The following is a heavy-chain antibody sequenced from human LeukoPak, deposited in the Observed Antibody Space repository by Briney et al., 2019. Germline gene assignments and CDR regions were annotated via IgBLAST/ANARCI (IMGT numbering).Heavy chain of an antibody. CDR3: ARLRIAAAADFDY. V-gene: IGHV4-30-2*01. Sequence: TLSLTCTVSGGSISSGGYYWSWIRQPPGKGLEWIGYIYHSGSTYYNPSLKSRVTISVDRSKNQFSLKLSSVTAADTAVYYCARLRIAAAADFDYWGQGTLVTVSS. CDR1: GGSISSGGYY. CDR2: IYHSGST. D-gene: IGHD6-13*01. J-gene: IGHJ4*02.